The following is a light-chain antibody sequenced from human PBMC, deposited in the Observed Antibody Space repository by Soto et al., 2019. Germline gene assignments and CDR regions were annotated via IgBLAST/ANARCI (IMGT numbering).Light chain of an antibody. Sequence: QSVLTQAASVSGSPGQSITITCTGTSSDVGAYSYVSWYQQHPGKAPKLMIYDVSNRPSGVSNRFSGSKSGNTASLTISGLQAEDEADYYCSSYTSSSYYVFGTGTKLTVL. V-gene: IGLV2-14*01. CDR3: SSYTSSSYYV. J-gene: IGLJ1*01. CDR2: DVS. CDR1: SSDVGAYSY.